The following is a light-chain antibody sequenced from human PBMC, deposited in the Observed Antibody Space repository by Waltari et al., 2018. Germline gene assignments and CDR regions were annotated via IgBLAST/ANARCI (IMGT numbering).Light chain of an antibody. Sequence: DVVMTQSRLSLSVTPGQPASMSCKSSQSLLQSDGKTFIYWYLQRPGQSPQLLIYEIFNRFSGVPERFSGSGSGTDFTLNISRVAADDVGTYYCMQTLQPWTIGQGTKVEIK. CDR1: QSLLQSDGKTF. CDR2: EIF. CDR3: MQTLQPWT. V-gene: IGKV2D-29*02. J-gene: IGKJ1*01.